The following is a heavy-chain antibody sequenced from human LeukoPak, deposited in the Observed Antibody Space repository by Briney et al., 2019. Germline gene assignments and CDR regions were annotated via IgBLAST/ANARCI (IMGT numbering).Heavy chain of an antibody. CDR2: INHSGST. Sequence: SETLSLTCAVYGGSFSGYYWSWIRQPPGKGLEWIGEINHSGSTNYNPSLKSRVTISVDTSKNQFSLKLSSVTAADTAVYYCARAGWELHHDYWGQGTLVTVSS. V-gene: IGHV4-34*01. CDR1: GGSFSGYY. D-gene: IGHD1-26*01. CDR3: ARAGWELHHDY. J-gene: IGHJ4*02.